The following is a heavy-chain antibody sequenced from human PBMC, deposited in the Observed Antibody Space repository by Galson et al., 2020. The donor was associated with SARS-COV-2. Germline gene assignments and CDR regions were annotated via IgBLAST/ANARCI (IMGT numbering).Heavy chain of an antibody. CDR3: ARDRGVGSGAFDI. J-gene: IGHJ3*02. V-gene: IGHV4-31*03. CDR1: GGSISSGGYY. CDR2: IYYSGST. Sequence: ETSETLSLTCTVSGGSISSGGYYWSWIRQHPGKGLEWIGYIYYSGSTYYNPSLKSRVTISVDTSKNQFSLKLSSVTAADTAVYYCARDRGVGSGAFDIWGQGEMVTVSS. D-gene: IGHD3-16*01.